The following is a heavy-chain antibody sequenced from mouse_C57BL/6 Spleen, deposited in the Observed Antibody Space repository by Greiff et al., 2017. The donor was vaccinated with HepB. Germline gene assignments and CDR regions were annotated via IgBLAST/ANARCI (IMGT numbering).Heavy chain of an antibody. CDR2: INPNNGGT. CDR1: GYTFTDYN. J-gene: IGHJ4*01. CDR3: ASRSNDAMDY. Sequence: EVHLVESGPELVKPGASVKIPCKASGYTFTDYNMDWVKQSHGKSLEWIGDINPNNGGTIYNQKFKGKATLTVDKSSSTAYMELRSLTSEDTAVYYCASRSNDAMDYWGQGTSVTVSS. D-gene: IGHD2-5*01. V-gene: IGHV1-18*01.